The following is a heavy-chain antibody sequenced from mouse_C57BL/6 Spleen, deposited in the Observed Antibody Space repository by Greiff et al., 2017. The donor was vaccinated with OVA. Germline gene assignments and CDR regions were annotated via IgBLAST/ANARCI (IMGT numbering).Heavy chain of an antibody. CDR1: GYTFTSYW. D-gene: IGHD1-1*01. V-gene: IGHV1-50*01. CDR2: IDPSDSYT. J-gene: IGHJ2*01. Sequence: QVQLQQPGAELVKPGASVKLSCKASGYTFTSYWMQWVKQRPGQGLEWIGEIDPSDSYTNYTQKFKGKATLTVDTSSSTAYMQLSSLTSEDSAVYYCARGDFDYYGSSYSYWGQGTTLTVAS. CDR3: ARGDFDYYGSSYSY.